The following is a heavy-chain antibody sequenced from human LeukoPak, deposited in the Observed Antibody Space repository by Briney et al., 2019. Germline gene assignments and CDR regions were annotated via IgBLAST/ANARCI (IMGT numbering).Heavy chain of an antibody. CDR1: GYTFTSYG. CDR2: ISAYNGNT. Sequence: PGASVKVSCKASGYTFTSYGISWVRQAPGQGLEWMGWISAYNGNTNYAQKLQGRVTMTTDTSTSTAYMELRSLRSDDTAVYYCARTVTSARGFWQPPMYYFDYWGQGTLVTVSS. V-gene: IGHV1-18*01. J-gene: IGHJ4*02. D-gene: IGHD4-17*01. CDR3: ARTVTSARGFWQPPMYYFDY.